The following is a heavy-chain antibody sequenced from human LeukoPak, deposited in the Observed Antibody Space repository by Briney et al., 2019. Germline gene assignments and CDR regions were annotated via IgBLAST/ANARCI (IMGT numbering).Heavy chain of an antibody. J-gene: IGHJ3*02. Sequence: SETLSLTCTVSGGSISSSSNYYWGWIRQPPGKGLEWIGNIYYSGNTYYNLYLKSRVTISVDTSKNQFSLKLTSVTAADTAVYYCARSSMVREGAFDIWGRGTLVTVSS. D-gene: IGHD2-21*01. CDR2: IYYSGNT. V-gene: IGHV4-39*01. CDR3: ARSSMVREGAFDI. CDR1: GGSISSSSNYY.